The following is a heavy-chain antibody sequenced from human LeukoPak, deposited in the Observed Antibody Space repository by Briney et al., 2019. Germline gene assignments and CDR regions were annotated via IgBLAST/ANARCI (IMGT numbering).Heavy chain of an antibody. CDR3: ASTADDYGDLIPDY. CDR1: GFTFSSYA. V-gene: IGHV3-23*01. D-gene: IGHD4-17*01. Sequence: PGGSLRLSCIASGFTFSSYAMSWVRQAPGKGLEWVSGITGGGDTTHHADSVKGRFTISRDNAKNSLYLQMNSLRGEDTAVYYCASTADDYGDLIPDYWGQGTLVTVSS. CDR2: ITGGGDTT. J-gene: IGHJ4*02.